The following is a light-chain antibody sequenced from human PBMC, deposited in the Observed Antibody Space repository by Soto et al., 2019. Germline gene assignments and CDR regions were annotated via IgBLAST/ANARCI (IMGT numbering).Light chain of an antibody. J-gene: IGLJ1*01. CDR1: SSDIGGCYY. Sequence: QSVLTQPASVSGSPGQSITISCTGTSSDIGGCYYVSWYQHHPGKAPKLLIYQVTNRPSRVSNRFSGSKSGNTASLTISGLQADDEADYYCTSYSSSDIFYVFGTGTKGTVL. V-gene: IGLV2-14*01. CDR2: QVT. CDR3: TSYSSSDIFYV.